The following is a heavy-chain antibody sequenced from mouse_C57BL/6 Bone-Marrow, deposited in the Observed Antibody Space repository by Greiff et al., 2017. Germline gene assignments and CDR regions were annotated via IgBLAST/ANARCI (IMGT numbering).Heavy chain of an antibody. Sequence: EVHLVESGGGLVQPGESLKLSCESNEYEFPSHDMSWVRKTPEKRLELVAAINSDGGSTYYPDTMERRFIISRDNTKKTLYLQMSRLRSEDTAWYYCARPHYSNYKFAYWGQGTLVTVSA. D-gene: IGHD2-5*01. CDR2: INSDGGST. J-gene: IGHJ3*01. V-gene: IGHV5-2*01. CDR3: ARPHYSNYKFAY. CDR1: EYEFPSHD.